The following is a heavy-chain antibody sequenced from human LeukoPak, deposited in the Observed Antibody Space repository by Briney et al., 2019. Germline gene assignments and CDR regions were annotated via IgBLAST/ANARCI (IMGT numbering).Heavy chain of an antibody. D-gene: IGHD3-22*01. CDR1: GFTFSSYW. Sequence: GGSLRLSCAASGFTFSSYWMSWVRQAPGKGLEWVANIKQDGSEKYYVDSVKSRFTISRDNAKNSLYLQMNSLRAEDTAVYYCARDLGSGSSGYDLWGQGTLVTVSS. CDR2: IKQDGSEK. J-gene: IGHJ4*02. V-gene: IGHV3-7*01. CDR3: ARDLGSGSSGYDL.